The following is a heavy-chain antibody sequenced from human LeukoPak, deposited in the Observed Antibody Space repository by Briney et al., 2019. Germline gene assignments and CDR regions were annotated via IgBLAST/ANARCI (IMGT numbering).Heavy chain of an antibody. CDR2: MNPNSGNT. CDR1: GYTFTSYD. D-gene: IGHD3-10*01. Sequence: ASVKVSCEASGYTFTSYDINWVRQATGQGLEWMGWMNPNSGNTGYAQKFQGRVTMTRDTSISTAYMELSRLRSDDTAVYYCARGYYGSGSYYGIDYWGQGTLVTVSS. J-gene: IGHJ4*02. CDR3: ARGYYGSGSYYGIDY. V-gene: IGHV1-8*02.